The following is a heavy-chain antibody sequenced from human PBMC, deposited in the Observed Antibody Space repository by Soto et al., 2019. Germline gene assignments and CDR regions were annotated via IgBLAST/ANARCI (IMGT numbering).Heavy chain of an antibody. V-gene: IGHV3-23*01. CDR1: GFTFSSYA. J-gene: IGHJ4*02. D-gene: IGHD1-1*01. CDR2: ISGSGGST. Sequence: EVQLLESGGGLVQPGGSLRLSCAASGFTFSSYAMSWVRQAPGKGLEWVSAISGSGGSTYYADSVKGRFTISRDNSKNTLYLQMNSLRAEDTAVYYCAKDKAGGWNNPRGGYFDYWGQGTLVTVSS. CDR3: AKDKAGGWNNPRGGYFDY.